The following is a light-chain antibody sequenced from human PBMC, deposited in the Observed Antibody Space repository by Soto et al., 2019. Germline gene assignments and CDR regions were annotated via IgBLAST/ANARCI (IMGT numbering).Light chain of an antibody. V-gene: IGKV2-28*01. CDR2: LGS. CDR3: MQALQPPWT. CDR1: QSLLHSNGYNY. J-gene: IGKJ1*01. Sequence: DIVMTQSPLSLPVTPGEPASISCRSSQSLLHSNGYNYLDWDLQKPGQSPHLLIYLGSNRASGVPDRFSGSGSGTDFTLKISRVEAEDVGVYYCMQALQPPWTFGQGTKVEIK.